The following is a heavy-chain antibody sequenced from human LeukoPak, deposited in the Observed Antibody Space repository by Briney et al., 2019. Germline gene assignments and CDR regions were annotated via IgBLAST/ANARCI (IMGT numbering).Heavy chain of an antibody. Sequence: GASVKVSCKASGGTFSSYAISWVRQAPGQGLEWMGGIIPIFGTANYAQKFQGRVTITADESTSTAYMELSSLRSEDTAAYYCARYGDCSSTSCDDYWGQGTLVTVSS. CDR3: ARYGDCSSTSCDDY. V-gene: IGHV1-69*13. CDR2: IIPIFGTA. D-gene: IGHD2-2*01. J-gene: IGHJ4*02. CDR1: GGTFSSYA.